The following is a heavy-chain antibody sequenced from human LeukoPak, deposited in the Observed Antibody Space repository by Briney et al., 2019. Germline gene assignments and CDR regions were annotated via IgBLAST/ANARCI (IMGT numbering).Heavy chain of an antibody. CDR2: IYPGDSDT. CDR1: GYIFTSYW. CDR3: ARQGDSGYDTDYFDY. J-gene: IGHJ4*02. D-gene: IGHD5-12*01. V-gene: IGHV5-51*01. Sequence: GESLKISCKGSGYIFTSYWIGWVRQMPGKGLEWMGIIYPGDSDTRYSPSFQGQVTISADKSISTAYLQWSSLKASDTAMYYCARQGDSGYDTDYFDYWGQGTLVTVSS.